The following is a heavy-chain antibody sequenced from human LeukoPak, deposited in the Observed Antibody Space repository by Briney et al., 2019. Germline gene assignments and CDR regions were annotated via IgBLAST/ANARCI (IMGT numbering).Heavy chain of an antibody. CDR1: GFSFDTHS. D-gene: IGHD3-9*01. CDR3: VRVAQDDDYFDSPVQGAFAL. Sequence: GGSLRLSCAASGFSFDTHSRNWVHQSPGKALELLSSISSESSYIHYADAMKGRFTSSRDKAQNSLYLQMNDLRTEDTAVYYCVRVAQDDDYFDSPVQGAFALWGQGTKVTV. CDR2: ISSESSYI. V-gene: IGHV3-21*06. J-gene: IGHJ3*01.